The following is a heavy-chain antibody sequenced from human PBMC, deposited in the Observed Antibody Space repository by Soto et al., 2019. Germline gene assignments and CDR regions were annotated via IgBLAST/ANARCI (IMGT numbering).Heavy chain of an antibody. CDR2: TTGSSGVT. J-gene: IGHJ4*02. CDR1: GFTFNTYA. Sequence: VQLLESGGGLVQPGGSLRLSCAASGFTFNTYAMSWVRQAPGKGLEWVSGTTGSSGVTYYADSVKGRFTISRDNSKNTLFLQVNSLRADDTAVYYCAKDGMVAAAGFYYFDYWGQGTLVTVSS. V-gene: IGHV3-23*01. CDR3: AKDGMVAAAGFYYFDY. D-gene: IGHD6-25*01.